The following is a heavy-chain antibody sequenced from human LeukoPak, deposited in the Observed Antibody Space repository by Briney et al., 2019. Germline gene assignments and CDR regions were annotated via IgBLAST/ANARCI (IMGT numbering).Heavy chain of an antibody. V-gene: IGHV3-7*01. CDR2: IKQDGSEK. CDR3: ATTPGDEGAVY. CDR1: GFTFSSYW. J-gene: IGHJ4*02. D-gene: IGHD1-26*01. Sequence: GGSLRLSCAASGFTFSSYWMSWVRQAPGKGLEWVANIKQDGSEKYYVDSVKGRFTISRDNAKNSLYLQMNSLRAEDTVVYYCATTPGDEGAVYWGQGTLVTVSS.